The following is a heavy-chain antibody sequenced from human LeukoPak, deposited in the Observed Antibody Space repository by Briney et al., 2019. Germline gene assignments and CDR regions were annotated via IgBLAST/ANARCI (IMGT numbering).Heavy chain of an antibody. CDR1: GHSITSGYY. Sequence: PSQTLSLTCAVSGHSITSGYYWGWIRQPPGKELEWIGSIYHSGSSLSNPSLKSRVSMSVDTSKNQFSLKFSSVTAADTAVYYCARSTTTGTYYFDYWGQGTLATASS. J-gene: IGHJ4*02. CDR2: IYHSGSS. V-gene: IGHV4-38-2*01. CDR3: ARSTTTGTYYFDY. D-gene: IGHD4-11*01.